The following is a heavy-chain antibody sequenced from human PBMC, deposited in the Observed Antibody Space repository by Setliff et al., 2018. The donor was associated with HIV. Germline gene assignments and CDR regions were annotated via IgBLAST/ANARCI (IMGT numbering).Heavy chain of an antibody. CDR1: GYIFTDYY. D-gene: IGHD1-26*01. Sequence: ASVKVSCKASGYIFTDYYMHWARQAPGQELGWMGRINPNSGGTNYAQKFQGRVTMTRDTSISTAYMELSSLRSEDTATYYCARAHSGSYYYYYYMDVWGKGTTVTVSS. V-gene: IGHV1-2*06. J-gene: IGHJ6*03. CDR3: ARAHSGSYYYYYYMDV. CDR2: INPNSGGT.